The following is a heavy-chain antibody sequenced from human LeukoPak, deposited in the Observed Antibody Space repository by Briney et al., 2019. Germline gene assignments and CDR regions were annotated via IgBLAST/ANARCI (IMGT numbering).Heavy chain of an antibody. J-gene: IGHJ5*02. CDR2: ISAHNGNT. CDR1: GYTSTSYG. D-gene: IGHD2-15*01. CDR3: ASCSGGSGGWFAP. Sequence: ASVKISCKASGYTSTSYGISWVRQDPGQGREWMGWISAHNGNTNYAQKVQGRVAMTTDTSTSTAYMELRSLRSDDTAVYYCASCSGGSGGWFAPWGQGTLVTVSS. V-gene: IGHV1-18*04.